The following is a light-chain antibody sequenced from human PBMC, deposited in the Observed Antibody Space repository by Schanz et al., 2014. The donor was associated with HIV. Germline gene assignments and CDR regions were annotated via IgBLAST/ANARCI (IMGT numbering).Light chain of an antibody. CDR3: SSYTSSSTWV. CDR2: DVS. J-gene: IGLJ3*02. V-gene: IGLV2-14*03. CDR1: STDVGGYNY. Sequence: QSALTQPASVSGSPGQALTIACTGTSTDVGGYNYVSRYQQHPGKAPKGMIFDVSNRPSGVSNRFSGSKSGNTASLTISGLQAEDEADYYCSSYTSSSTWVFGGGTKLTVL.